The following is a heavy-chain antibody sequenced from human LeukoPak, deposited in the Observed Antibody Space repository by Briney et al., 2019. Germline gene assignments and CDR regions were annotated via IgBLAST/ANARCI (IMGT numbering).Heavy chain of an antibody. CDR1: GYTFTSYY. J-gene: IGHJ2*01. V-gene: IGHV1-46*01. CDR2: INCSGGST. CDR3: AKNNDYGGSYWYFDL. Sequence: ASVKVSCKASGYTFTSYYIHWVRQAPGQGLEWMGIINCSGGSTSYTQKFQGRVTLTRDMSTSTVYMELSSLRDEDTAVYYCAKNNDYGGSYWYFDLWGRGTLVTVSS. D-gene: IGHD4-23*01.